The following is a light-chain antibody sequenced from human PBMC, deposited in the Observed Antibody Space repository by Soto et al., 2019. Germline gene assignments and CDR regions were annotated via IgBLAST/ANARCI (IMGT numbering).Light chain of an antibody. J-gene: IGKJ1*01. CDR1: QSVNSNY. CDR2: GAS. V-gene: IGKV3-20*01. CDR3: QQYDGSPRT. Sequence: EIVLTQSPGTLSLSPGERAPLSCRASQSVNSNYLAWYQQKPGQGPRLLMYGASSRATGIPDRFSGSGSGTDFTLTISRLEPEDFAVYYCQQYDGSPRTFGQGTKVEIK.